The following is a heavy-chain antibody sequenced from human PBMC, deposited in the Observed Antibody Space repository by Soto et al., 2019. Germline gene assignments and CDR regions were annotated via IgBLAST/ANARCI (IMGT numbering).Heavy chain of an antibody. CDR3: ARHRINRGSWYWVDP. Sequence: QLQLQESGPGLVKPSETLTLTCTVSGGSISSSDHYWAWIRQPPGKGLEWLATIYYSGSIYYSPSLKSRAPISVDTSKNQISLNLTSVTAADTALYYCARHRINRGSWYWVDPWGQGTLVTVSS. V-gene: IGHV4-39*01. CDR2: IYYSGSI. J-gene: IGHJ5*02. CDR1: GGSISSSDHY. D-gene: IGHD6-13*01.